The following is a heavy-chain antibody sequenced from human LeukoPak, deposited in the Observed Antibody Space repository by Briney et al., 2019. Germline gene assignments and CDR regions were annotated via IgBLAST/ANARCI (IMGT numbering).Heavy chain of an antibody. J-gene: IGHJ4*02. CDR3: ARDVDTAMVTGS. D-gene: IGHD5-18*01. V-gene: IGHV1-69*13. Sequence: SVKVSCKASGGTFSSYAISWVRQAPGQGLEWMGGIIPIFGTANYAQKFQGRVTITADESTSTAYMELSCLRSEDTAVYYCARDVDTAMVTGSWGQGTLVTVSS. CDR1: GGTFSSYA. CDR2: IIPIFGTA.